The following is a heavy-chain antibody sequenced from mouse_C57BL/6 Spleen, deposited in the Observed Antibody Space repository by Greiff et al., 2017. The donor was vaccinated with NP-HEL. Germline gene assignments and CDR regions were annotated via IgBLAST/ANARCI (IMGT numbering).Heavy chain of an antibody. CDR3: ARGGYDGYIYAMDY. CDR1: GYTFTSYW. D-gene: IGHD2-3*01. V-gene: IGHV1-69*01. J-gene: IGHJ4*01. CDR2: IDPSDSYT. Sequence: QVQLQQPGAELVMPGASVKLSCKASGYTFTSYWMHWVKQRPGQGLEWIGEIDPSDSYTNYNQKFKGKSTLTVDKSSSTAYMQLSSLTSEDSAVYYCARGGYDGYIYAMDYWGQGTSVTVSS.